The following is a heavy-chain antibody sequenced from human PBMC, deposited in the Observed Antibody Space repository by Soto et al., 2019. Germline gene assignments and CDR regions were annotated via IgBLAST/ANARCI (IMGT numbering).Heavy chain of an antibody. CDR1: GFTFSSYW. D-gene: IGHD3-10*01. Sequence: GGSLRLSCVTSGFTFSSYWMSWVRQAPGKGLEWVANIKEDGSEKYYVDSVKGRFTVSRDNAKKSLFLQMNSLRVEDTAVYYCARNGILWFGESYFDYWGPGTLVTVSS. V-gene: IGHV3-7*01. J-gene: IGHJ4*02. CDR3: ARNGILWFGESYFDY. CDR2: IKEDGSEK.